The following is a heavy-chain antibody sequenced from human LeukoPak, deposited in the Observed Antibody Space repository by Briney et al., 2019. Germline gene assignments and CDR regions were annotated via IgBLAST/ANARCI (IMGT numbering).Heavy chain of an antibody. CDR1: GFTFSNYN. CDR2: ITLSSSTI. V-gene: IGHV3-48*01. Sequence: GGSLRLSCAASGFTFSNYNMNWVRQAPGKGLEWVSYITLSSSTIYYADSVKGRFTISRDNAKNSLSLQMNSLRAEDTAIYYCAKARIVGATVGAFDMWGQGTMVTVSS. CDR3: AKARIVGATVGAFDM. D-gene: IGHD1-26*01. J-gene: IGHJ3*02.